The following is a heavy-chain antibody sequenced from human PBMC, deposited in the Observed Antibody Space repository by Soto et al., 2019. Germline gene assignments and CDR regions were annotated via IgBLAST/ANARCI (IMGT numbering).Heavy chain of an antibody. CDR3: VRSSGSSGPFDY. Sequence: GGSLRLSCAASGFTFRSFTMNWVRQAPGKGLEWVSAISYNGSNIYYTDAVKGRFTISRDNSKNTLYLQMNSLRAEDTAVYYCVRSSGSSGPFDYWGQGTLVTVSS. CDR1: GFTFRSFT. D-gene: IGHD6-19*01. CDR2: ISYNGSNI. V-gene: IGHV3-23*01. J-gene: IGHJ4*02.